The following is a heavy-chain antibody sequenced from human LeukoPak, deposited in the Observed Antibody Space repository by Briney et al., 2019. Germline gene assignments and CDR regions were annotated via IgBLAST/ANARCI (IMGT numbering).Heavy chain of an antibody. CDR2: TYYRSKWYN. CDR1: GDSVSSNSAA. J-gene: IGHJ6*03. D-gene: IGHD4-17*01. V-gene: IGHV6-1*01. CDR3: ARSTTVTTGPHYYYYYMDV. Sequence: SQTLSLTCAISGDSVSSNSAAWNWIRQSPSRGLEWLGRTYYRSKWYNDYAVSAKSRITINPDTSKNQFSLQLNSVTPEDTAVYYCARSTTVTTGPHYYYYYMDVWGKGTTVTVSS.